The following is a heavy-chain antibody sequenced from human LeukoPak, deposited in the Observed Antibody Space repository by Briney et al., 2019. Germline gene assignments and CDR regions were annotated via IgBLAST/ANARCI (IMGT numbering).Heavy chain of an antibody. D-gene: IGHD3-10*02. Sequence: PGGSLRLSCAASGFTFSSYSMNWVRQAPGKGLEWVSSISSSSSYIYYADSVKGRFTISRDNAKNSLYLQMNSLRAEDTAAYYCARVLGSYYYYGMDVWGQGTTVTVSS. CDR2: ISSSSSYI. CDR1: GFTFSSYS. J-gene: IGHJ6*02. V-gene: IGHV3-21*01. CDR3: ARVLGSYYYYGMDV.